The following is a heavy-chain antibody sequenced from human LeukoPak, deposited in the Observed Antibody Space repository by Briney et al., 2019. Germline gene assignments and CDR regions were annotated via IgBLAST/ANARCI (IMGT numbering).Heavy chain of an antibody. CDR3: ARQVEVVPAAIPNTFDY. CDR1: GGSFSGYY. V-gene: IGHV4-34*01. J-gene: IGHJ4*02. D-gene: IGHD2-2*01. CDR2: INHSGST. Sequence: SETLSLTCAVYGGSFSGYYWSWIRQPPGKGLEWIGEINHSGSTNYNPSLKSRVTISVDTSKNQFSLKLSSVTAADTAVYYCARQVEVVPAAIPNTFDYWGQGTLVTVSS.